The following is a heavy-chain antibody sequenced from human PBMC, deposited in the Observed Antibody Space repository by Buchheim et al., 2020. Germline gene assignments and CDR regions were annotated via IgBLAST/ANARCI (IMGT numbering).Heavy chain of an antibody. CDR2: IFGGGSSI. CDR1: GFTFSSYW. J-gene: IGHJ6*02. CDR3: ARDFDSSMDV. D-gene: IGHD3-9*01. Sequence: EVQLVESGGGLVQPGGSLRHSCAASGFTFSSYWMHWVRQAPGKGLVWVSRIFGGGSSITYADSVKGRFTISRDNAKKTLYLQMNSLRAEDTAVYYCARDFDSSMDVWGQGTT. V-gene: IGHV3-74*01.